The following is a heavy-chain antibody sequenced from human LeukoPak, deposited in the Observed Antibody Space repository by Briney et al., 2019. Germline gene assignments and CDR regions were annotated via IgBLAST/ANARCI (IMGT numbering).Heavy chain of an antibody. CDR3: ARDRYYDSSGFPGLGYYYGMDV. CDR1: GASVSSDNYY. CDR2: IYYSGST. V-gene: IGHV4-61*01. Sequence: PSETLSLTCTVSGASVSSDNYYWSWIRQPPGKGLEWIGYIYYSGSTNYNPSLKSRVTISVDTSKNQFSLKLSSVTAADTAVYYCARDRYYDSSGFPGLGYYYGMDVWGQGTTVTVSS. J-gene: IGHJ6*02. D-gene: IGHD3-22*01.